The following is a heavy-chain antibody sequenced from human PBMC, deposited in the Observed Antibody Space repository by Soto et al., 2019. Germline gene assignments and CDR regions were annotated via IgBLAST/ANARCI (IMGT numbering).Heavy chain of an antibody. D-gene: IGHD1-1*01. Sequence: SETLSLTCTVSGASISGFYWSWIRKSAGKGLEWIGRIYATGTTDYNPSLTSRVMMSVDTSKKQFSLKLRSVTAADTAVYYCVRDGTKTLRDWFDPWGQGISVTVSS. V-gene: IGHV4-4*07. CDR3: VRDGTKTLRDWFDP. CDR1: GASISGFY. J-gene: IGHJ5*02. CDR2: IYATGTT.